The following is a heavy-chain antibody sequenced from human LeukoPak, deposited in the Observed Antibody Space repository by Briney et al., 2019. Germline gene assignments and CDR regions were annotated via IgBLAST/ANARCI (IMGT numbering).Heavy chain of an antibody. J-gene: IGHJ4*02. D-gene: IGHD1-1*01. Sequence: GGSLRLSCAASGFTFSSYMMNWVRQAPGKGLEWVSSINSGSTYTYYTESVKGRFTVSRDNAKDSLFLQMNSLRAENTAIYYCARSLTTLTYEGYWGQGTLVTVSS. CDR1: GFTFSSYM. CDR3: ARSLTTLTYEGY. CDR2: INSGSTYT. V-gene: IGHV3-21*01.